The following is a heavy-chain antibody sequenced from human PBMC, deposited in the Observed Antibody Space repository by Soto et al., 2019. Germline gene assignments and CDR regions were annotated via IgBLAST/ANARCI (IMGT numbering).Heavy chain of an antibody. CDR2: INAHSGGT. V-gene: IGHV1-2*02. CDR1: GFSFTGYY. Sequence: ASVKVSCKASGFSFTGYYIHWLRQAPGQGLEWMGWINAHSGGTEYAQKFQGRVTLTRDTSIATAYLTLTSLTSDDTALYYCAKALVGEVGATDYWGQGTLVTVSS. CDR3: AKALVGEVGATDY. J-gene: IGHJ4*02. D-gene: IGHD1-26*01.